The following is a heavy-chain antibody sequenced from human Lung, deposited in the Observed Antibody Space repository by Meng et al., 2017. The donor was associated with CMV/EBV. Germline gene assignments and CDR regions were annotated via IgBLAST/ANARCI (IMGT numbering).Heavy chain of an antibody. CDR2: INTSVGYT. Sequence: QVALVQAGAGVKKPGASVTRTCKASGYTFNKYYLQWGRQAPGQGLEWMGIINTSVGYTSHEQKFQGRVTMTRDTSTSTVHMEVSSLRSADTAVYYCARASRVLGGFDYWGQGTLVTVSS. CDR1: GYTFNKYY. CDR3: ARASRVLGGFDY. D-gene: IGHD3-16*01. J-gene: IGHJ4*02. V-gene: IGHV1-46*02.